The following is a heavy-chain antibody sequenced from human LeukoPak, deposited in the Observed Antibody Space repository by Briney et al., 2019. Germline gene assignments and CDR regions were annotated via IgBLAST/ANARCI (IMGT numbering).Heavy chain of an antibody. D-gene: IGHD3-3*01. V-gene: IGHV4-59*12. CDR2: IYYSGST. CDR3: CRGVYYDFWSGPPYFDY. CDR1: GGSISSYY. J-gene: IGHJ4*02. Sequence: SETLSLTCTVSGGSISSYYWSWIRQPPGKGLEWIGYIYYSGSTNYNPSFKSQVTISVDTSKNQFSLKMNSVTVWHPAVYYFCRGVYYDFWSGPPYFDYWGQGTLVTVSS.